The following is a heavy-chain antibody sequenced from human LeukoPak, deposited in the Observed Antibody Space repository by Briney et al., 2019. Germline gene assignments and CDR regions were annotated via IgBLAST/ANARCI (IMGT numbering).Heavy chain of an antibody. CDR2: ISYDGSNK. J-gene: IGHJ4*02. Sequence: GSLRLSCAASGFTFSSYGMHWVRQAPGKGLEWVAVISYDGSNKYYADSVKGRFTISRDNSKNTLYLQMNSLRAEDTAVYYCAKGTNTAMAPGDYWGQGTLVTVSS. V-gene: IGHV3-30*18. CDR3: AKGTNTAMAPGDY. D-gene: IGHD5-18*01. CDR1: GFTFSSYG.